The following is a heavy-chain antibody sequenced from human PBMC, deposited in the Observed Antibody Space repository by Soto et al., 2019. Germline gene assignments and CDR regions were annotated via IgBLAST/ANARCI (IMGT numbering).Heavy chain of an antibody. V-gene: IGHV6-1*01. CDR3: ARWDHDYGYLDV. CDR1: GDSVSSNRGA. Sequence: PSQTLSLTCDISGDSVSSNRGAWTWIRQSPSRGLEWLGRTYYRSKWYNEYGLSVKSRITINADTCKNQISLQLNSVTPEDAAVYYCARWDHDYGYLDVWGLGTTVTVSS. D-gene: IGHD4-17*01. J-gene: IGHJ6*02. CDR2: TYYRSKWYN.